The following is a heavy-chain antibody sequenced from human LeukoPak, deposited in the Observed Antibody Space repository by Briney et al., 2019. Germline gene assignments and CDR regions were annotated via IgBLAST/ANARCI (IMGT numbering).Heavy chain of an antibody. Sequence: GGSLRLSCAGSGVTFDDYAMHWVRQAPGKGLEWVSGISWNRGSKGHAASVKGRFSISRDNAKSFLYLHMNSLRADDTALYYCAKGYSNAHGADGFDIWGQGTMVTVSS. D-gene: IGHD5-12*01. V-gene: IGHV3-9*01. CDR3: AKGYSNAHGADGFDI. CDR1: GVTFDDYA. J-gene: IGHJ3*02. CDR2: ISWNRGSK.